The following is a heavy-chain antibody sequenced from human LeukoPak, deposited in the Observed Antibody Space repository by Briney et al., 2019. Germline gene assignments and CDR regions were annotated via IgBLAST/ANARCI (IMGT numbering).Heavy chain of an antibody. CDR2: INHSGNT. J-gene: IGHJ6*03. CDR1: GGTFSDYY. CDR3: ARTILVVPTSYFYFYHMDV. V-gene: IGHV4-34*01. D-gene: IGHD2-21*01. Sequence: PSETLSLSCGISGGTFSDYYRTWIRQPPGKGLEWISEINHSGNTNYNPSLKSRVTISVDTSKNQFSLSLTSVIAADAAVYYCARTILVVPTSYFYFYHMDVWGKGTTVTVSS.